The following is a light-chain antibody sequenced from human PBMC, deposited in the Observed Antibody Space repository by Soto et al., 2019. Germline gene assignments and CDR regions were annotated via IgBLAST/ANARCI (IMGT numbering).Light chain of an antibody. CDR1: SSNFGAGYD. Sequence: QSALTQPPSVSGAPGQRVTISCTGTSSNFGAGYDVHWYQQLPGTAPKLLIYGNNNRPSGVPDRFSGSKSGTSASLAITGLQAEDDADYYCQSYDSSLSGSVFGGGTKVTVL. CDR2: GNN. V-gene: IGLV1-40*01. CDR3: QSYDSSLSGSV. J-gene: IGLJ3*02.